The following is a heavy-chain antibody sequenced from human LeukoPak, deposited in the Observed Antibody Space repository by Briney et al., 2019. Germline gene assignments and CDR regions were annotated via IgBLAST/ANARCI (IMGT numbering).Heavy chain of an antibody. CDR2: IYYSGST. D-gene: IGHD3-3*01. Sequence: SETLSLTCTVSGGSITSSSYYWGWIRQPPGKGLEWIGSIYYSGSTYYNPSLKSRVTISVDTSKNQFSLKLSSVTAADTAVYYCARGRRLRFLKAPFDYWGQGTLVTVSS. CDR3: ARGRRLRFLKAPFDY. V-gene: IGHV4-39*07. J-gene: IGHJ4*02. CDR1: GGSITSSSYY.